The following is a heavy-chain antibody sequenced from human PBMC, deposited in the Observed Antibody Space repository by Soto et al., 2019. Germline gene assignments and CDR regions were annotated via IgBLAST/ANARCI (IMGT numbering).Heavy chain of an antibody. J-gene: IGHJ1*01. V-gene: IGHV4-38-2*01. D-gene: IGHD5-12*01. CDR2: IFHSGST. Sequence: PSETLCLTCAVSDYSISSGYYWGWIRQPPGKGLEWIGSIFHSGSTYYNPSLKSRVTISVDMYKNQFPLKLSSVTAADTAAYYCARGYSGYDNSQYFEHWGQGTLVT. CDR1: DYSISSGYY. CDR3: ARGYSGYDNSQYFEH.